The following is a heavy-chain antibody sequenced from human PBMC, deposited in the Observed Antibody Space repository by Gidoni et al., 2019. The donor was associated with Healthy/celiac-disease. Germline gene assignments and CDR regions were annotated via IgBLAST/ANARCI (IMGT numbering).Heavy chain of an antibody. V-gene: IGHV3-23*01. J-gene: IGHJ5*02. CDR2: ISGSGGST. Sequence: TFSSYAMSWVRQAPGKGLEWVSAISGSGGSTYYADSVTGRFTISRDNSKNTLYLQMNSLRAEDTAVYYCAKDGSDYDFWSGPGGWFDPWGQGTLVTVSS. D-gene: IGHD3-3*01. CDR3: AKDGSDYDFWSGPGGWFDP. CDR1: TFSSYA.